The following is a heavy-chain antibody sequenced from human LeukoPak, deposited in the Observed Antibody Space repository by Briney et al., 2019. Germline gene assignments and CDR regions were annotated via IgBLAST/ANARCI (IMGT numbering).Heavy chain of an antibody. CDR2: INHSGST. J-gene: IGHJ6*03. CDR1: GGSFSGYY. Sequence: SETLSLTCAVYGGSFSGYYWSWIRQPPGKGPEWIGEINHSGSTNYNPSLKSQVTISVDTSKNQFSLKLSSVTAADTAVYYCARVQYYYYYMDVWGKGTTVTVSS. CDR3: ARVQYYYYYMDV. V-gene: IGHV4-34*01.